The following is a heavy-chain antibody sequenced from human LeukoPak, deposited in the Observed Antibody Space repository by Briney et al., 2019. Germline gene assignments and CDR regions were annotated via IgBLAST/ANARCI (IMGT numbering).Heavy chain of an antibody. V-gene: IGHV3-23*01. D-gene: IGHD1-26*01. CDR3: AKDTYSTSPYYFDY. CDR1: GFTFNNYA. Sequence: GGSLRLSCAAAGFTFNNYAMSWVRQAPGKGLKWVSGISSGGSTYYADSVKGRFTISRDNSKNTLCLQMNSLRAEDTAVYYCAKDTYSTSPYYFDYWGQGTLVTVSS. J-gene: IGHJ4*02. CDR2: ISSGGST.